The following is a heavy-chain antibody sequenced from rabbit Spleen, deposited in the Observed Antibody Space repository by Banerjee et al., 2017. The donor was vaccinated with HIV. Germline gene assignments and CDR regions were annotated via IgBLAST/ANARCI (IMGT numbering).Heavy chain of an antibody. D-gene: IGHD4-1*01. CDR3: AILVVAGDFGL. CDR2: IYTNSAST. J-gene: IGHJ3*01. Sequence: QEQLVESGGGLVKPGGTLTLTCKASGIDFNSYYYMCWVRQAPGKGLDLIACIYTNSASTWYASWVSGRFTISKTSSTTVALQMTSLTAADTATYFCAILVVAGDFGLWGQGTLVTVS. CDR1: GIDFNSYYY. V-gene: IGHV1S43*01.